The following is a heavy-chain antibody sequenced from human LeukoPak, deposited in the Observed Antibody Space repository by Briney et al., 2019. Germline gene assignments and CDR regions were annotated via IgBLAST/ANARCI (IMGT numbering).Heavy chain of an antibody. V-gene: IGHV4-30-4*01. D-gene: IGHD1-26*01. J-gene: IGHJ6*02. CDR2: IYYSGST. CDR1: AGSISSGAYY. CDR3: ARDYSGSYSNYYGMDV. Sequence: SQTLSLTCTVSAGSISSGAYYWSWIRQPPGKGLEWIGHIYYSGSTYYNPSLKSRVTISVDTSKIQFSLKLSSVTAAYTAVYYWARDYSGSYSNYYGMDVWGQGPTVTVSS.